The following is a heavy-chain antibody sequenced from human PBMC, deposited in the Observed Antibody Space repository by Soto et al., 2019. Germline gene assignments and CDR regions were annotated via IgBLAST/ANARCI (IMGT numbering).Heavy chain of an antibody. D-gene: IGHD7-27*01. CDR2: ISSSSSYI. Sequence: EVQLVESGGGLVKPGGSLRLSCAASGFTFSSYSMNWVRQAPGKGLEWVSSISSSSSYIYYADSVKGRFTSSRDNAKNSLYLQMNSLRAEDTAVYYCARPWGHYYYYYYMDVGGKGTTVTVS. CDR1: GFTFSSYS. V-gene: IGHV3-21*01. J-gene: IGHJ6*03. CDR3: ARPWGHYYYYYYMDV.